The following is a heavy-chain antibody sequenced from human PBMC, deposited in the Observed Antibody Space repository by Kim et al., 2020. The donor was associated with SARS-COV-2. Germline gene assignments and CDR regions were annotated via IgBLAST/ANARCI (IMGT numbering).Heavy chain of an antibody. CDR3: ARGIEQWLVFDY. J-gene: IGHJ4*02. V-gene: IGHV3-53*01. D-gene: IGHD6-19*01. Sequence: YYADSVKGRFTISRDNSKNTLYLQMNSLRAEDTAVYYCARGIEQWLVFDYWGQGTLVTVSS.